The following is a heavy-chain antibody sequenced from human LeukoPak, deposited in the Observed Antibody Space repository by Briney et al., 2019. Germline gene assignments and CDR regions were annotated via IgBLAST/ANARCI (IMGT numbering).Heavy chain of an antibody. CDR3: AKTVAGYWYFDL. J-gene: IGHJ2*01. V-gene: IGHV4-59*08. CDR2: IYYSGST. CDR1: GGSISSYY. D-gene: IGHD6-19*01. Sequence: SETLSLTCTVSGGSISSYYWSWIRQPPGKGLEWIGYIYYSGSTNYNPSLKSRVTISVDPSKNQFSLKLNSVTAADTAVYYCAKTVAGYWYFDLWGRGTLVTVSS.